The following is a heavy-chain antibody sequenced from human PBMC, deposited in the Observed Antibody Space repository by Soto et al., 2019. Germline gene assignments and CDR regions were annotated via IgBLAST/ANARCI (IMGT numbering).Heavy chain of an antibody. Sequence: ASVKVSCKASGYTFTSYGISWVRQAPGQGLEWMGWISAYNGNTNYAQKLQGWVTMTRDTSISTAYMELSRLRSDDTAVYYCAREPSMSVTLESRTYGMDVWGQGTTVTVSS. D-gene: IGHD4-17*01. CDR2: ISAYNGNT. CDR1: GYTFTSYG. J-gene: IGHJ6*02. CDR3: AREPSMSVTLESRTYGMDV. V-gene: IGHV1-18*01.